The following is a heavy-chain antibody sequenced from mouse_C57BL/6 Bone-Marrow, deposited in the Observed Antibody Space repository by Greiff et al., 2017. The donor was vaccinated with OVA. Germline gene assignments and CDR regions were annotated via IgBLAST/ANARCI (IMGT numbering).Heavy chain of an antibody. CDR2: ISSGGSYT. J-gene: IGHJ2*01. V-gene: IGHV5-6*01. D-gene: IGHD3-2*02. CDR1: GFTFSSYG. Sequence: EVQLVESGGDLVKPGGSLKLSCAASGFTFSSYGMSWVRQTPDKRLEWVATISSGGSYTYYPDSVKGRFTISRDNAKNTLYLQRSSLKSEVTAMYYCARNWRQLRHPSFDYWGQGTTLTVSS. CDR3: ARNWRQLRHPSFDY.